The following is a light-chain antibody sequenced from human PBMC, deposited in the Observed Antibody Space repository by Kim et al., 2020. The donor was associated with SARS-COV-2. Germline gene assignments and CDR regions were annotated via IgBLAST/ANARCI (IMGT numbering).Light chain of an antibody. CDR2: RNN. CDR3: AAWDDSLSGVI. CDR1: ISNIVRNY. Sequence: GQRFTISCSGSISNIVRNYVYWYQQLPGTAPKLLIYRNNQRPSGVPDRFSGSKSGTSASLAISGLRSEDEADYYCAAWDDSLSGVIFGGGTQLTVL. J-gene: IGLJ2*01. V-gene: IGLV1-47*01.